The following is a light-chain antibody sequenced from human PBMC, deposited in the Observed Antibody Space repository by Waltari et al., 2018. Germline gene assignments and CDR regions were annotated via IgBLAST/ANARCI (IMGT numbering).Light chain of an antibody. V-gene: IGLV4-69*01. CDR1: SGHSSYA. J-gene: IGLJ3*02. Sequence: QLVLTQSPSASASLGASVKLTCTLSSGHSSYAIAWHQQQPEKGPRYLMKLNSDGSHSKGDGIPGRVSGSSAGAERYLTIASLQSEDEADYYCQTWGTGIRVFGGGTKLTVL. CDR2: LNSDGSH. CDR3: QTWGTGIRV.